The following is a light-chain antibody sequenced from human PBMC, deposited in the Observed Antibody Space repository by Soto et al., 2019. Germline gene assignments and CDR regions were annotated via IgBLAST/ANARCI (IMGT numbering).Light chain of an antibody. CDR1: SSDVGGYNY. CDR3: SSYAGYNNFV. V-gene: IGLV2-8*01. J-gene: IGLJ1*01. Sequence: QSVLTQPPSASGSPGQSVTISCTGTSSDVGGYNYVSWYQQHPGKAPKLMIYEVTKRPSGVPDRFSGSKSGNTASLTLSGLQAEDEADYYCSSYAGYNNFVCGTGTKVTVL. CDR2: EVT.